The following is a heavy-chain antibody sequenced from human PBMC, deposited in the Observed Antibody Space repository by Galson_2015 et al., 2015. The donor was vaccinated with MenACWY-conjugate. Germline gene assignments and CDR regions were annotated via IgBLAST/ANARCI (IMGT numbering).Heavy chain of an antibody. Sequence: SLRLSCATSGFAFGDYLMGWFRQAPGKGLEWVGYIQSKNYGANTQYAASVKDRFIISRDDSRSIAYLQMNSLKTEDTAVYYCTRAVHRYCSRTNFPFDHSGQGTLVTVSS. CDR1: GFAFGDYL. J-gene: IGHJ4*02. D-gene: IGHD2-2*01. CDR3: TRAVHRYCSRTNFPFDH. CDR2: IQSKNYGANT. V-gene: IGHV3-49*03.